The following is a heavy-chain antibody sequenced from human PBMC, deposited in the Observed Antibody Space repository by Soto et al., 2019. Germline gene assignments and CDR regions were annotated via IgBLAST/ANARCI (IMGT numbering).Heavy chain of an antibody. CDR1: GYTFTGYY. V-gene: IGHV1-2*04. CDR3: ARDSQPGKNWFDY. CDR2: INPNSGGT. Sequence: ASVKVSCKASGYTFTGYYMHWVRQAPGQGLEWMGWINPNSGGTNYAQKFQGWVTMTRDTSISTAYMELSRLRSDDTAVYYCARDSQPGKNWFDYWGQGTLVTVSS. J-gene: IGHJ5*01. D-gene: IGHD6-13*01.